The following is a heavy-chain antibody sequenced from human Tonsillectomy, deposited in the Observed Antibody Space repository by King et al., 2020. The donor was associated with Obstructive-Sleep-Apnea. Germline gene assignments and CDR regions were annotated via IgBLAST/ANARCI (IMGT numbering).Heavy chain of an antibody. Sequence: VQLVESGGGLVKPGGSLRLSCAASGLTFSNAWMSWVRQAPGKGLEWVGRIKRKTDDGPTDYAAPVKGRFTISRDDSKNTLVLQMNALKTEDTAVYYCTTDPGDYADYWGQGTLVTVSS. CDR1: GLTFSNAW. V-gene: IGHV3-15*01. J-gene: IGHJ4*02. D-gene: IGHD4-17*01. CDR3: TTDPGDYADY. CDR2: IKRKTDDGPT.